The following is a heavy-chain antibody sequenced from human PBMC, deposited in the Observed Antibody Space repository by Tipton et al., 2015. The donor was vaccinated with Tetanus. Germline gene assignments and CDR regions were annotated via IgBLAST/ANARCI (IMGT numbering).Heavy chain of an antibody. CDR1: GFTFSSYA. CDR3: AKDGGDTRDYYGMGV. Sequence: SLRLSCAASGFTFSSYAMSWVRQAPGKGLEWVSAISGSGGSTYYADSVKGRFTISRDNSKNTLYLQMNSLRAEDTAVYYCAKDGGDTRDYYGMGVWGQGTTVTVSS. CDR2: ISGSGGST. D-gene: IGHD3-16*01. J-gene: IGHJ6*02. V-gene: IGHV3-23*01.